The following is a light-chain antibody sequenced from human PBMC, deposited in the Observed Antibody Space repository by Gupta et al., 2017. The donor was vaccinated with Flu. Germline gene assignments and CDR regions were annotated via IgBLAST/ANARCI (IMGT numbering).Light chain of an antibody. CDR3: SSYTSSSTLV. CDR2: EVS. Sequence: QSALTPPASVAGCPGQSINLSCPGSRSDVGGYNYASWYQQNPGKAPKLIIYEVSYRPSGISDRFSGFKYGNTASRTISGLQAEDEADYYCSSYTSSSTLVFGGGTRLTVL. V-gene: IGLV2-14*01. CDR1: RSDVGGYNY. J-gene: IGLJ3*02.